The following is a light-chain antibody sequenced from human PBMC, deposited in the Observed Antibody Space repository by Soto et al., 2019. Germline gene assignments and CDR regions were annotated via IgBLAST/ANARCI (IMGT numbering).Light chain of an antibody. CDR3: GTWDSSLSAGEV. CDR1: SSNIGNNY. CDR2: DNN. V-gene: IGLV1-51*01. J-gene: IGLJ1*01. Sequence: QSVLTQPPSVSAAPGQKVTISCSGSSSNIGNNYVSWYQQLPGTAPKLLIYDNNKRPSGIPDRFSGSKSGTSATLGTTGLQTGDEADYYCGTWDSSLSAGEVFGTGTKVTVL.